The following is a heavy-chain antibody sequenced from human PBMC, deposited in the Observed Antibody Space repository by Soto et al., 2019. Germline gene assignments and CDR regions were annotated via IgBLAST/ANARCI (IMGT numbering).Heavy chain of an antibody. CDR3: TRLITPLDY. Sequence: GGSLRLSCAASGFTFSNYAIYWVRQASGRGLEWLGRIRSKVNNLETVYAASVKGRFTISRDDSKNTAYLQMNSLKTEDTAVYYCTRLITPLDYWGRGTLVTVSS. CDR2: IRSKVNNLET. V-gene: IGHV3-73*01. J-gene: IGHJ4*02. D-gene: IGHD3-16*01. CDR1: GFTFSNYA.